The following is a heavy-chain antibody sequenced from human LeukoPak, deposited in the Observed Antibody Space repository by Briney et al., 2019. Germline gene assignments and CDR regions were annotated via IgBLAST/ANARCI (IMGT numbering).Heavy chain of an antibody. CDR1: GDSVSSNSVA. CDR2: TYYKSKWFN. V-gene: IGHV6-1*01. J-gene: IGHJ4*02. CDR3: VRAAVVVLATMLDF. Sequence: SQTLSLTCAISGDSVSSNSVAWNWFRQSPSRGLEWLGRTYYKSKWFNEYAFSVKSRINIYPDTSNNQFSLVLNSVTPEDTAIYYCVRAAVVVLATMLDFWGQGTLVTVSS. D-gene: IGHD2-15*01.